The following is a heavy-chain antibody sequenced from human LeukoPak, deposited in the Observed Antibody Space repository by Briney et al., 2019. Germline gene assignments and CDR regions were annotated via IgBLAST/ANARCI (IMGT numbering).Heavy chain of an antibody. J-gene: IGHJ3*02. Sequence: GGSLRLSCAASGFTFSSYSLNWVRQAPGKGLEWVSSISSYSIHIYYADSMKGRFTISRDNAKNSLYLQMNSLRAEDTAEYYCARDRCSSTSCYLNDAFDIWGQGTMVTVSS. CDR3: ARDRCSSTSCYLNDAFDI. CDR2: ISSYSIHI. D-gene: IGHD2-2*01. V-gene: IGHV3-21*01. CDR1: GFTFSSYS.